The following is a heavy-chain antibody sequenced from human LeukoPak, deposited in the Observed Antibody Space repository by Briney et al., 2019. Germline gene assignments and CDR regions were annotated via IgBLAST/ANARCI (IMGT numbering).Heavy chain of an antibody. Sequence: GGSLRLSCAASGLTFSRHWMSWVRQAPGKGLEWVANIKPDGSEKYYVDSVRGRFTISRDNSRSSLYLQMNNLGVEDTALYYCASRPPTGYAYLGVFDYWGQGTLVIVSS. CDR1: GLTFSRHW. D-gene: IGHD3-9*01. J-gene: IGHJ4*02. CDR2: IKPDGSEK. CDR3: ASRPPTGYAYLGVFDY. V-gene: IGHV3-7*01.